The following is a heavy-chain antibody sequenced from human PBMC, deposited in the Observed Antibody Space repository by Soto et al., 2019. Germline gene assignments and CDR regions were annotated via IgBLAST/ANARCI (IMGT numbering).Heavy chain of an antibody. Sequence: GGSLRLSCAASGFTFSDYYMSWIRQAPGKGLEWVSYISSSGSTIYYADSVKGRFTISRDNAKNSLYLQMNSLRAEDTAVYYCARDSFSFYCSGGSCYSQTVYYYYYYMDVWGKGTTVTVSS. V-gene: IGHV3-11*01. CDR3: ARDSFSFYCSGGSCYSQTVYYYYYYMDV. CDR1: GFTFSDYY. D-gene: IGHD2-15*01. J-gene: IGHJ6*03. CDR2: ISSSGSTI.